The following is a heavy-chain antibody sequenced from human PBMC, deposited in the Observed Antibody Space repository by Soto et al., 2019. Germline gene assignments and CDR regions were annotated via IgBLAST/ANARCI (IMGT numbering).Heavy chain of an antibody. CDR3: ANSPPSVGWVFGAFDI. Sequence: GGSLRLSCAASGFTFSSYAMSWVRQAPGKGLEWVSAISGSGGSTYYADSVKGRFTISRDNSKNTLYLQMNSLRAEDTAVYYWANSPPSVGWVFGAFDIWGQGTMVTVS. V-gene: IGHV3-23*01. D-gene: IGHD3-16*01. CDR1: GFTFSSYA. J-gene: IGHJ3*02. CDR2: ISGSGGST.